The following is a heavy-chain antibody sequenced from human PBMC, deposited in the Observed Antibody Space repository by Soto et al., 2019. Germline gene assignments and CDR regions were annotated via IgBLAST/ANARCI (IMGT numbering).Heavy chain of an antibody. CDR2: ISWNSGSI. Sequence: GGSLRLSCAASGFTFDDYAMHWVQQAPGKGLEWVSGISWNSGSIGYADSVKGRFTISRDNAKNSLYLQMNSLRAEDTALYYCAKDRPPLSTSCYYGYMDVWGKGTTVTVSS. D-gene: IGHD2-2*01. V-gene: IGHV3-9*01. J-gene: IGHJ6*03. CDR3: AKDRPPLSTSCYYGYMDV. CDR1: GFTFDDYA.